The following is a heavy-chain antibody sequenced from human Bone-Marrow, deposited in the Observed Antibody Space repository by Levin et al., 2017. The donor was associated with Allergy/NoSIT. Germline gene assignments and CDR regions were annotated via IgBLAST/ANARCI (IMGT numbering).Heavy chain of an antibody. CDR1: GDSISPYY. J-gene: IGHJ6*02. CDR2: TYYSGST. CDR3: ARSGMVVATEDGMDV. Sequence: SQTLSLTCTVSGDSISPYYWSWIRQTPGKGLVWIGYTYYSGSTNYNPSLKSRVTISVDTSKNQFSLKLRSVTAADTAVYYCARSGMVVATEDGMDVWGQGTTVTVSS. V-gene: IGHV4-59*01. D-gene: IGHD5-12*01.